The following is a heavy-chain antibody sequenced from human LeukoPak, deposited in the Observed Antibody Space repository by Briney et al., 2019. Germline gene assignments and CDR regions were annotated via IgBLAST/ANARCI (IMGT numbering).Heavy chain of an antibody. CDR2: IYHSGST. CDR1: GGSISSSYW. D-gene: IGHD4-11*01. V-gene: IGHV4-4*02. Sequence: PSETLSLTCGVSGGSISSSYWWSWVRQPPGKGLEWIGEIYHSGSTNYNPSLKSRVTISMDKSKNQFSLNLSSLTAADTAVYYCARGHSIEPYYYYYYMDVWGKGTTVTVSS. CDR3: ARGHSIEPYYYYYYMDV. J-gene: IGHJ6*03.